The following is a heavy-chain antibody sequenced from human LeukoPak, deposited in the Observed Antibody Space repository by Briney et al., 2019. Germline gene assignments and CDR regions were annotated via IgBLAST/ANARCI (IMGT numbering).Heavy chain of an antibody. J-gene: IGHJ4*02. CDR1: GFTFSSYW. V-gene: IGHV3-7*01. Sequence: GGSLRLSFAASGFTFSSYWMSWVRQAPGKGLEWVANIKQDGSEKYYVDSVKGRFTISRDNAKNSVYLQMNRLRGEDTAVYYCARGAHCGDYWGQGTLVTVSS. CDR3: ARGAHCGDY. CDR2: IKQDGSEK. D-gene: IGHD2-21*01.